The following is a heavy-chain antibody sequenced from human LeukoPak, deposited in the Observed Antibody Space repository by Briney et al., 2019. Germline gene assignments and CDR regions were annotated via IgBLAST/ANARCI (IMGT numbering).Heavy chain of an antibody. J-gene: IGHJ6*03. CDR1: GGSFSGYY. CDR2: INHSGST. D-gene: IGHD4-17*01. Sequence: SETLSLTCAVYGGSFSGYYWSWIRQPPGKGLEWIGEINHSGSTNYNPSLKSRVTISVDTSKNQFSLKLSSVTAADTAVYYCARAPGLRRGVDYYYYYTDVWGKGTTVTVSS. CDR3: ARAPGLRRGVDYYYYYTDV. V-gene: IGHV4-34*01.